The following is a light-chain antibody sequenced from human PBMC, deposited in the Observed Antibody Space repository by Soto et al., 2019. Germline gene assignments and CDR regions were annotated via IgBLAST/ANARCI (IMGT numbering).Light chain of an antibody. Sequence: EIVLTQSPGTLSLSSGERATLSCRASQSVRSNYLAWYQQKPGQAPRLLIYGASSRATGIPDRFGGSASGTDFTLTISRLETEDFAVYYCQQYASSPLTFGGGTKVEIK. CDR3: QQYASSPLT. V-gene: IGKV3-20*01. J-gene: IGKJ4*01. CDR1: QSVRSNY. CDR2: GAS.